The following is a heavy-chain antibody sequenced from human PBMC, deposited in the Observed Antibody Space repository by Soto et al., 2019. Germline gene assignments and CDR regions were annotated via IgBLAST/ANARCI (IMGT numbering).Heavy chain of an antibody. CDR2: INPNSDFT. CDR1: GYTFNSYY. Sequence: QVQLVQSGAEVKKPGASVKVSCKASGYTFNSYYIHWMRQAPGQGLEWMGWINPNSDFTGYAQSFPCMVIMTSDMSLTTAYMDLTMLRSDDTAFYYCVRVGLNRNYDFDFWGQGTLITVAS. J-gene: IGHJ4*02. D-gene: IGHD3-16*01. V-gene: IGHV1-2*02. CDR3: VRVGLNRNYDFDF.